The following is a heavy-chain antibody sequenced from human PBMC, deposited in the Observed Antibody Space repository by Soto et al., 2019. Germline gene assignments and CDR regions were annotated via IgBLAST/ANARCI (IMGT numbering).Heavy chain of an antibody. J-gene: IGHJ6*02. D-gene: IGHD1-1*01. CDR2: IYYSGST. V-gene: IGHV4-59*01. CDR1: GGSISSYY. CDR3: ARGRWLQLFYGMDV. Sequence: SETLSLTCTVSGGSISSYYWSWIRQPPGKGLEWIGYIYYSGSTNYNPSLKSRVTISVDTSKNQFSLKLSSVTAADTVVYYCARGRWLQLFYGMDVWGQGTTVTVSS.